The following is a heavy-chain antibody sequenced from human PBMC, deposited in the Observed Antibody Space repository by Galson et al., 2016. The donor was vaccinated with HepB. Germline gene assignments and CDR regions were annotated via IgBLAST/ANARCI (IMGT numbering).Heavy chain of an antibody. V-gene: IGHV3-53*01. Sequence: SLRLSCAASGFTVSSNYMNWVRQAPGKGLEWVSIIYVGGSTYYAESVRGRFTISRDNSKNTLYLQMNSLGAEDTAVYYCAGSGDYYYFDCWGQGTLVTVSS. CDR2: IYVGGST. CDR1: GFTVSSNY. CDR3: AGSGDYYYFDC. J-gene: IGHJ4*02. D-gene: IGHD7-27*01.